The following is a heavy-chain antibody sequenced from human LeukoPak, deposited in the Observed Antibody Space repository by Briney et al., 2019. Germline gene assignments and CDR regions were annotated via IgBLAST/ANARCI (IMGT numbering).Heavy chain of an antibody. D-gene: IGHD1-1*01. CDR3: ARSMRYVYYYYGMDV. Sequence: ASVKVSCKASGYTFTSYDINWVRQATGQGLEWMGWMNPNSGNTGYAQKFQGRVTMTRNTSISTAYMELSSLRSEDTAVYYCARSMRYVYYYYGMDVWGQGTTVTVSS. CDR1: GYTFTSYD. CDR2: MNPNSGNT. J-gene: IGHJ6*02. V-gene: IGHV1-8*01.